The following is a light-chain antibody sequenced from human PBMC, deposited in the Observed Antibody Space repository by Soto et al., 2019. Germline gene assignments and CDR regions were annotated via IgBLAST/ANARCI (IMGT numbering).Light chain of an antibody. Sequence: QSALTQPASVSGSPGQSITISCTGTSSDVGDYNYVSWYQQHPGKAPKLMIYDVSNRPSGVSNRFSGSKSGNTASLTISGLQAEDEADYYCSSYTSSSTRVFGTGTKVTVL. V-gene: IGLV2-14*01. J-gene: IGLJ1*01. CDR1: SSDVGDYNY. CDR3: SSYTSSSTRV. CDR2: DVS.